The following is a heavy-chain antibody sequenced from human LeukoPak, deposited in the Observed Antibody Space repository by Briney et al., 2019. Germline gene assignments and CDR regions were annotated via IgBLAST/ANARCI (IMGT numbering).Heavy chain of an antibody. Sequence: PSETLSLTCAVYGGSLSGCYWSWIRQPPGKGLEWIGEINHSGSTNYNPSLKSRVTISVDTSKNQFSLKLSSVTAAETAVYYCAQIGYCSSTSCPKPSDYWGQGTLVTVSS. CDR2: INHSGST. CDR1: GGSLSGCY. V-gene: IGHV4-34*01. J-gene: IGHJ4*02. CDR3: AQIGYCSSTSCPKPSDY. D-gene: IGHD2-2*01.